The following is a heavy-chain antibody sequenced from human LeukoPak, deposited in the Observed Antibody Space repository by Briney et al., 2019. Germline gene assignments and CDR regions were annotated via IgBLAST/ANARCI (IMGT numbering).Heavy chain of an antibody. Sequence: GGSLRLSCAASGFTFRSYSMNWVRQAPGKGLEWVSSISSGGTYIFYADSVKGRFTTSRDNAKNSLYLQMNSLRAEDTAVYYCARSISVVRGLGTFDIWGQGTMVTVSS. CDR1: GFTFRSYS. J-gene: IGHJ3*02. V-gene: IGHV3-21*06. CDR2: ISSGGTYI. CDR3: ARSISVVRGLGTFDI. D-gene: IGHD3-10*01.